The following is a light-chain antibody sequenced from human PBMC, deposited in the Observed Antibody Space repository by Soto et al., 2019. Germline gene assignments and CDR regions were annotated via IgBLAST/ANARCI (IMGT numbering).Light chain of an antibody. CDR1: QGISSY. J-gene: IGKJ3*01. V-gene: IGKV1-9*01. CDR3: QQLNSFPFT. Sequence: DIQLTQSPSFLSASVGDRVTITCRASQGISSYLAWYQQKPGKAPKLLIYAASTLQSGVPSRFSGSGSGTEFTLTISSLQPEDFATYYCQQLNSFPFTGAPGTKVDIK. CDR2: AAS.